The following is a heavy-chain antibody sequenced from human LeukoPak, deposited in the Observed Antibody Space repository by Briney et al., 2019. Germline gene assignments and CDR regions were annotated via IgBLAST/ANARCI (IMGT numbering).Heavy chain of an antibody. J-gene: IGHJ4*02. CDR3: TRDVPEPYCSSTSCPMGY. D-gene: IGHD2-2*01. Sequence: GGSLRLSCAASGFTFSSYAMSWVRQAPGKGLEWVGFIRSKAYGGTTDYAASVKGRFTISRDDSKSIAYLQMNSLKTEDTAVYYCTRDVPEPYCSSTSCPMGYWGQGTLVTVSS. CDR1: GFTFSSYA. V-gene: IGHV3-49*04. CDR2: IRSKAYGGTT.